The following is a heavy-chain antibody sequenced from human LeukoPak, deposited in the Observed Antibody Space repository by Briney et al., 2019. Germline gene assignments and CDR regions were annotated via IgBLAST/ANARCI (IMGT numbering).Heavy chain of an antibody. CDR3: ARDRGWRSSGYYLYHFDY. CDR2: IKHNGGEK. D-gene: IGHD3-22*01. V-gene: IGHV3-7*01. CDR1: GFTFTDYF. Sequence: QTGGSLRLSCVASGFTFTDYFMSWVRQAPGKGLEWVASIKHNGGEKYYVDSVKGRFTISRDNAKNSLHLEMSSLRVEDTAVYYCARDRGWRSSGYYLYHFDYWGQGTLVTFAS. J-gene: IGHJ4*02.